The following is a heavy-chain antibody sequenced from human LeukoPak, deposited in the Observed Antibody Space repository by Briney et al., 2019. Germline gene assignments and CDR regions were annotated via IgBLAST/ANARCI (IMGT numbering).Heavy chain of an antibody. CDR2: INPSGGTT. CDR3: ARKMVPAAPFDF. Sequence: GASVKVSCKASGYTFITYYMHWVRQAPGQGLEWMGIINPSGGTTNYAQKFQGRVTMTRDTSTSTVYMELSSLRSDDTAVYYCARKMVPAAPFDFWGQGTLVTVSS. CDR1: GYTFITYY. J-gene: IGHJ4*02. V-gene: IGHV1-46*01. D-gene: IGHD2-2*01.